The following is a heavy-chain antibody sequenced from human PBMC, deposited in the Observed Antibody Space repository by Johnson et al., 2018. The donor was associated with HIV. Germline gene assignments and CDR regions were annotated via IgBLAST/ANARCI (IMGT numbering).Heavy chain of an antibody. Sequence: VQLVESGGGVVQPGRSLRLSCAASGFTFSSYAMHWVRQAPGRGLEWVSSISGTGGTTYYADSVKGRFTISRDNSKNMLVLQMNSLRAEDKAVYYCAKSQDRSAHDYDFDLWGQGTVVTVSS. V-gene: IGHV3-23*04. CDR3: AKSQDRSAHDYDFDL. D-gene: IGHD3-22*01. CDR2: ISGTGGTT. J-gene: IGHJ3*01. CDR1: GFTFSSYA.